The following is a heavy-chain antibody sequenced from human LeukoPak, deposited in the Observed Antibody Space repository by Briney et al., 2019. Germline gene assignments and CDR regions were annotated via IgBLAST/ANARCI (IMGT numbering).Heavy chain of an antibody. D-gene: IGHD4-17*01. V-gene: IGHV4-59*08. J-gene: IGHJ4*02. Sequence: SETLSLTCTVSGGSISSYYWSWFRQPPGQGLEWSGYIYYSGSTNDNPSLKSRVTISVDTSKNQFSLKLSSVTAADTAVYYCARSYGDHYFDYWGQGTLVTVSS. CDR2: IYYSGST. CDR3: ARSYGDHYFDY. CDR1: GGSISSYY.